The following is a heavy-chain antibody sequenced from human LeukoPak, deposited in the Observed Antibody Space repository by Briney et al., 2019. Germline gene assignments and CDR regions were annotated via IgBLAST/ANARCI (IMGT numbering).Heavy chain of an antibody. D-gene: IGHD6-13*01. CDR2: ISWNSGSI. CDR1: GFTFDDYA. J-gene: IGHJ4*02. CDR3: ARLVAAAGNDY. Sequence: GGSLRLSCAASGFTFDDYAMHWVRQAPGKGLEWVSGISWNSGSIGYADSVKGRFTISRDNAKNSLYLQMNSLRAEDTAVYYCARLVAAAGNDYWGQGTLVTVSS. V-gene: IGHV3-9*01.